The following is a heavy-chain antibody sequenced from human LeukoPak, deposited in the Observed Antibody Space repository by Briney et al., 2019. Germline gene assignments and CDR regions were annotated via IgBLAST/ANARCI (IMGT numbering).Heavy chain of an antibody. J-gene: IGHJ5*02. CDR3: AKGGYASCFDP. CDR2: IKRDGSNT. CDR1: GFTSTEHS. D-gene: IGHD2-15*01. Sequence: GRSLRLSCEASGFTSTEHSTSWVRHAPGEGLEWVSTIKRDGSNTYYTDSVEGRSTISRDNSKNTLYLEMNTLRAEDTAVYYCAKGGYASCFDPWGQGTQVTVSS. V-gene: IGHV3-23*05.